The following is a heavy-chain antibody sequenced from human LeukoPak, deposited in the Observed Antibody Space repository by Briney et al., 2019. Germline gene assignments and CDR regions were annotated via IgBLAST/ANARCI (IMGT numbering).Heavy chain of an antibody. CDR1: GASISSGGYF. CDR2: IYHAGNT. J-gene: IGHJ4*02. Sequence: SETLSLTCTVSGASISSGGYFWSWIRQPPGKGLEWIGYIYHAGNTYYNPSLESRVTMSVDKSKNQFSLSLASVTVADTAVYYCARERPLDTVVSQDFWGQGTLVIVSS. D-gene: IGHD4-23*01. CDR3: ARERPLDTVVSQDF. V-gene: IGHV4-30-2*01.